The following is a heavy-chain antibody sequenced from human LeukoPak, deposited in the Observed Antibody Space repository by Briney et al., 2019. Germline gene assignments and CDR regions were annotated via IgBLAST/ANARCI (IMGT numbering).Heavy chain of an antibody. J-gene: IGHJ4*02. CDR2: INPNSGGT. CDR3: ARDDYVSGIDY. Sequence: ASVKVSCKASGGTFSSYAISWVRQAPGQGLEWMGWINPNSGGTNYAQKFQGRVTMTRDTSISTAYMELSRPRSDDTAVYYCARDDYVSGIDYWGQGTLVTVSS. CDR1: GGTFSSYA. V-gene: IGHV1-2*02. D-gene: IGHD3-10*01.